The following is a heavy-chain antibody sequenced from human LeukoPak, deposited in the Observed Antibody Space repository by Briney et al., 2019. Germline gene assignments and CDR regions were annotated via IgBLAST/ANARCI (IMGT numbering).Heavy chain of an antibody. V-gene: IGHV4-59*01. Sequence: SETLSLTCTVSGGSISSYYWSWIRQPPGKGLEWIGYIYYSGSTNYNPSLKSRVTISVDTSKNQFSLKLSSVTAADTAVYYCARRRVRLDYYDSSGYYESDYWGQGTLVTVSS. D-gene: IGHD3-22*01. CDR1: GGSISSYY. CDR3: ARRRVRLDYYDSSGYYESDY. CDR2: IYYSGST. J-gene: IGHJ4*02.